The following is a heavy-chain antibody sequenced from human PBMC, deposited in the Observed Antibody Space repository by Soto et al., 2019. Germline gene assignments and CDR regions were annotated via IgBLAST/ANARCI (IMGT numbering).Heavy chain of an antibody. CDR3: AKDQSSFRYCSGGSCYIDY. V-gene: IGHV3-23*01. J-gene: IGHJ4*02. Sequence: GGSLRLSCAASGFTFSSYAMSWVRQAPGKGLEWVSAISGSGGSTYYADSVKGRFTISRDNSKNTLYLQMNSLRAEDTAVYYCAKDQSSFRYCSGGSCYIDYWGQGTLVTVSS. D-gene: IGHD2-15*01. CDR2: ISGSGGST. CDR1: GFTFSSYA.